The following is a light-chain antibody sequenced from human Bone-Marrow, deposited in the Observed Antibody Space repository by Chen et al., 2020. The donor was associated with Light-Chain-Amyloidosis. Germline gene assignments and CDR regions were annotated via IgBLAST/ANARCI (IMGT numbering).Light chain of an antibody. V-gene: IGKV3-20*01. Sequence: IVLTQSPGPLSLSPREGSNLPCRASQTISSNYLTWYQQKLGQAPRLLIYGSSSWATGIPDRFTGSGSGTDFTLTINRLEPEDFAMYYCQQYGTSPLTFGGGTKVEIK. J-gene: IGKJ4*01. CDR3: QQYGTSPLT. CDR1: QTISSNY. CDR2: GSS.